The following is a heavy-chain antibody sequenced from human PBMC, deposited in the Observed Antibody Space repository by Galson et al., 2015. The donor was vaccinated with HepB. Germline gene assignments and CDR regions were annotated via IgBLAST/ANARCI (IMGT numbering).Heavy chain of an antibody. CDR1: GFTFSSYA. D-gene: IGHD1-26*01. J-gene: IGHJ3*02. CDR3: AKIVGATIFAFDI. V-gene: IGHV3-23*01. CDR2: ISGSGGST. Sequence: SLRLSCAASGFTFSSYAMSWVRQAPGKGLEWVSAISGSGGSTYYADSVKGRFTISRDNSKNTLYLQMNSLRAEDTAVYYCAKIVGATIFAFDIWGQGTMVTVSS.